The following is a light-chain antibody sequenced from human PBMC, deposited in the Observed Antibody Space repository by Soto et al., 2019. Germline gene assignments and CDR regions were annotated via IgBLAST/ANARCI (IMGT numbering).Light chain of an antibody. CDR2: CAS. V-gene: IGKV3-20*01. J-gene: IGKJ2*01. CDR1: QSVSSSY. CDR3: QRYGGSPPYT. Sequence: EFVLTQSPGTLSLSPGERATLSGRASQSVSSSYLAWYQQKPGQAPRLLIYCASNRATGIPDRFSGSGSGTDFTLTISRLEPEDFAVYYCQRYGGSPPYTFGQGTNLEIK.